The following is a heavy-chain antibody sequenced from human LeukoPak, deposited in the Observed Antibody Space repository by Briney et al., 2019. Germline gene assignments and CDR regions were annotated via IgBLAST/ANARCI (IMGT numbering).Heavy chain of an antibody. D-gene: IGHD2-2*01. V-gene: IGHV3-23*01. Sequence: GGSLRLSCAATGFTFHDYAMSWVRQAPGKGLEWVSGVSDSGRSTYYTDSVKGRFTISRDNSKNTVSLQMNNMRADDTAVYFCARHVSFIPWWGQGILVIVSS. CDR1: GFTFHDYA. J-gene: IGHJ4*02. CDR2: VSDSGRST. CDR3: ARHVSFIPW.